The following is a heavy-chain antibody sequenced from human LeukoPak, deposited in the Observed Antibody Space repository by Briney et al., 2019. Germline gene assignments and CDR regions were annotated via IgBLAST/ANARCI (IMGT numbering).Heavy chain of an antibody. D-gene: IGHD6-19*01. Sequence: SGGSLRLSCAASGFTFSSYAMHWVRQAPGKGLEWAAVISYDGSNKYYADSVKGRFTISRDNSKNTLYLQMNSLRAEDTAVYYCARGDSSGWYYFDYWGQGTLVTVSS. V-gene: IGHV3-30-3*01. CDR2: ISYDGSNK. J-gene: IGHJ4*02. CDR3: ARGDSSGWYYFDY. CDR1: GFTFSSYA.